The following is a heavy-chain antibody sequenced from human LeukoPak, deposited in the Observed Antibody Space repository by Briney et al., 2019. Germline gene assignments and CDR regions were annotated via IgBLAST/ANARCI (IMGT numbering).Heavy chain of an antibody. CDR3: AKDLGYDYVWGEGNFYDY. CDR1: GFTFSGSA. J-gene: IGHJ4*02. V-gene: IGHV3-73*01. Sequence: GGSLRLSCAASGFTFSGSALHWVRQASGKGLEWVGRIRSTANGYATAYAASVKGRFTISRDNSKNTLYLQMNRLRAEDTAVYYCAKDLGYDYVWGEGNFYDYWGQGTLVTVSS. CDR2: IRSTANGYAT. D-gene: IGHD3-16*01.